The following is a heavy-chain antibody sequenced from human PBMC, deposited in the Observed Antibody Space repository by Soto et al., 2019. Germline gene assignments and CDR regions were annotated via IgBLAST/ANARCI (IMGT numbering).Heavy chain of an antibody. Sequence: SETLSLTCTVSGGSVTNSSYYWVWIRQSPGKGLEWIGSVYYRGRSYSKSSVKSRVTISVDTSKNQFSLNLNSVTASDTAVYFWVKQRITVRTHAYFDDWGPGALVTVSS. CDR1: GGSVTNSSYY. CDR3: VKQRITVRTHAYFDD. CDR2: VYYRGRS. V-gene: IGHV4-39*01. D-gene: IGHD6-25*01. J-gene: IGHJ4*02.